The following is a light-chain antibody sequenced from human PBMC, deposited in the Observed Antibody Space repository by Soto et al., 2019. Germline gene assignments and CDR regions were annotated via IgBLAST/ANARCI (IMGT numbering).Light chain of an antibody. CDR1: QRLSASD. CDR3: QQYGSSPLIT. J-gene: IGKJ5*01. CDR2: GVS. V-gene: IGKV3-20*01. Sequence: EIVLTQSPGTLSFSPGQRATPSCRARQRLSASDIAWYQQKPGQAPKFLIYGVSSRATGIPDRFSGSGSGTDFTLTISRLEPEDFAVYHCQQYGSSPLITFGQGTRLEIK.